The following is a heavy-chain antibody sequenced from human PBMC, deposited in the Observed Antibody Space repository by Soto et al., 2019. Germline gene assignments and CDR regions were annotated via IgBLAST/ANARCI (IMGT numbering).Heavy chain of an antibody. Sequence: ASVKVSCKASGYTCTSYGISWGRQAPGQGLEWMGWISADNGNTNYAQKHQGRVTMTTDTSTSTAYMELRSLRSDDTAVYCCGREERYYDSSGFRSWGQGTLVTVSS. D-gene: IGHD3-22*01. CDR3: GREERYYDSSGFRS. CDR2: ISADNGNT. J-gene: IGHJ5*02. CDR1: GYTCTSYG. V-gene: IGHV1-18*01.